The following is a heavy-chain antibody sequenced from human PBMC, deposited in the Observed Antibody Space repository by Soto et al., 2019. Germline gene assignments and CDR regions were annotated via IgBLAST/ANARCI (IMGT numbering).Heavy chain of an antibody. Sequence: ASVKVSCKASGYTFTSYDINWVRQATGQGLEWMGWMNPNSGNTGYAQKFQGRVTMTRNTSISTAYMELSSLRSEDTAVYYCARRTTPTTGAFDISGQGTMVTVSS. D-gene: IGHD4-17*01. V-gene: IGHV1-8*01. CDR2: MNPNSGNT. CDR3: ARRTTPTTGAFDI. CDR1: GYTFTSYD. J-gene: IGHJ3*02.